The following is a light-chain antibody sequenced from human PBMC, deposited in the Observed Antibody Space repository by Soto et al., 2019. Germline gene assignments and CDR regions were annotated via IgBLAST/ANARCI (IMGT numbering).Light chain of an antibody. J-gene: IGKJ1*01. CDR2: AAS. Sequence: DIQMTQTPSTLPASVGDRVTITCRASQGISNYLAWYQQQPGKVPKLLIYAASNRAAGIPDRFSGSGSGTDFTLTISRLAPEDFAVYYYQQYGSSGTFGQGTKVDIK. CDR3: QQYGSSGT. V-gene: IGKV1-NL1*01. CDR1: QGISNY.